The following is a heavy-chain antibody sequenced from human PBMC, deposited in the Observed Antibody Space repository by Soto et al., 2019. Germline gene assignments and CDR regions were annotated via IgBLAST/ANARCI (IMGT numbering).Heavy chain of an antibody. V-gene: IGHV4-34*01. D-gene: IGHD1-1*01. Sequence: QVQLQQWGAGLSKPLETLSLTCAVYGGFVSSGSYYWSWMRQPPGKGLEWIGEMSHSGGTHFNPSLKSRVTISVDTSKNQFSLKMSSVTAADTALYYCARVERGTATTVVDAFDIWGPGTMVTVSS. CDR2: MSHSGGT. CDR1: GGFVSSGSYY. J-gene: IGHJ3*02. CDR3: ARVERGTATTVVDAFDI.